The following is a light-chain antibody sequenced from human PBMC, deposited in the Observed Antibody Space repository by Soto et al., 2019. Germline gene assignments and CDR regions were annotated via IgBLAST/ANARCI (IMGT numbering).Light chain of an antibody. J-gene: IGKJ1*01. CDR2: KAS. V-gene: IGKV1-5*03. CDR3: QQYETYWS. Sequence: DIQMTQSPSTLSASVGDRVTITCRASQNINNWLVWYQQKPGKAPKVLIYKASSLESGVPSRFSGSGSGTEFTLTISSLHPDGFATYYCQQYETYWSFGQGTKVEIK. CDR1: QNINNW.